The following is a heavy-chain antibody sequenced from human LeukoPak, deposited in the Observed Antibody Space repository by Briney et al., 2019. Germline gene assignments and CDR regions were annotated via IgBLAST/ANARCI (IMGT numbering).Heavy chain of an antibody. CDR3: ARVPFARPRHFDY. V-gene: IGHV4-34*01. J-gene: IGHJ4*02. Sequence: SETLSLTCAVYGGSFSGYYWSWIRQPPGKGLEWIGEINHSGSTNYNPSLKSRVTISVDTSKNQFSLTLSSVTAADTAVYYCARVPFARPRHFDYWGQGTLVTVSS. D-gene: IGHD6-6*01. CDR1: GGSFSGYY. CDR2: INHSGST.